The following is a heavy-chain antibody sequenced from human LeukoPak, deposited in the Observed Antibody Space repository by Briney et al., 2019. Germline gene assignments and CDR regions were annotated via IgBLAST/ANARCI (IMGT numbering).Heavy chain of an antibody. D-gene: IGHD6-19*01. CDR2: ISYSGST. Sequence: SETLSLTCTVSGGSISGYYWSWIRQPPGKGLEWIGYISYSGSTNYDPSLKSRVAISVDTSKNQFSLKLSSVTAADTAVYYCARDSRSGWGNWFDPWGQGTLVTVSS. V-gene: IGHV4-59*12. J-gene: IGHJ5*02. CDR1: GGSISGYY. CDR3: ARDSRSGWGNWFDP.